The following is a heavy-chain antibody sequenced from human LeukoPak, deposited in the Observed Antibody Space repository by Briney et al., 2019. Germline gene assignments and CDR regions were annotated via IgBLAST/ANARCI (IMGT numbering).Heavy chain of an antibody. CDR2: IYTSGST. V-gene: IGHV4-61*02. CDR1: GGSISSGSYY. CDR3: ARDPNYCSSTSCYEWDYYMDV. J-gene: IGHJ6*03. Sequence: SETLSLTCTVSGGSISSGSYYWSWIRQPAGKGLEWIGRIYTSGSTNYNPSLKSRVTISVDTSKNQFPLKLSSVTAADTAVYYCARDPNYCSSTSCYEWDYYMDVWGKGTTVTVSS. D-gene: IGHD2-2*01.